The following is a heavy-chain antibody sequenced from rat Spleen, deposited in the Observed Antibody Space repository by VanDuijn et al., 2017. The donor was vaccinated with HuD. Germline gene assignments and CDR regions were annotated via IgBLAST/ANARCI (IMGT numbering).Heavy chain of an antibody. V-gene: IGHV2-41*01. CDR1: GFSLTSYN. CDR2: IWNTGGT. D-gene: IGHD4-3*01. Sequence: QVQLKESGPGLVQPSQTLSLTCTVAGFSLTSYNVHWVRQPPGKGPEWMGVIWNTGGTRYIPDLKSRLSYSKDTSKSQVFLKMNSLQTEDTATYYCARDRGVMDAWGQGASVTVSS. J-gene: IGHJ4*01. CDR3: ARDRGVMDA.